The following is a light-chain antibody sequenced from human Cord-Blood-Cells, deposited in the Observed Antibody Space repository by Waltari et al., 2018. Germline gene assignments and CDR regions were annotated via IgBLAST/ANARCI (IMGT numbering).Light chain of an antibody. J-gene: IGLJ2*01. Sequence: SSELTQDPAVSVALGQTVRITCQGDSLRSYYASWYKQKPGQAPVLVIYGKNNRPSGIPDRFSGSSSGNTASLTITGAQAEDEADYYCNSRDSSGNHLVFGGGTKLTV. CDR3: NSRDSSGNHLV. CDR1: SLRSYY. V-gene: IGLV3-19*01. CDR2: GKN.